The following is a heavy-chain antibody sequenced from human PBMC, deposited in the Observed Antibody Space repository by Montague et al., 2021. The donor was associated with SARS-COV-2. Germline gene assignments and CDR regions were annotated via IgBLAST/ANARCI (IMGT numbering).Heavy chain of an antibody. Sequence: SETLSLTCTVSGGPMRDYYWSWIRQPPGEGLEWSGYIYYSGSTDYNPSPNSRVTLSLDTSKNQFSLNLRYVTAADTAFYYCARVHYYTGYVDSWGQGTLVSVSS. CDR2: IYYSGST. V-gene: IGHV4-59*01. CDR1: GGPMRDYY. D-gene: IGHD3-22*01. J-gene: IGHJ4*02. CDR3: ARVHYYTGYVDS.